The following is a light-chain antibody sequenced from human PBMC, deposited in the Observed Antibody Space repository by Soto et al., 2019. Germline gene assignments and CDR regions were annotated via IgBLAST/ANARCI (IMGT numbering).Light chain of an antibody. CDR1: SSDVGGYNY. V-gene: IGLV2-14*01. CDR2: DVS. CDR3: SSYTSSSTYV. Sequence: QSALTQPASVSGSPGQSIAISCTGTSSDVGGYNYVSWYQQHPGKAPKLMVYDVSNRPSGVSNRSSGSKSGNTASLTISGLQAEDEADYYCSSYTSSSTYVFGTGTMVTVL. J-gene: IGLJ1*01.